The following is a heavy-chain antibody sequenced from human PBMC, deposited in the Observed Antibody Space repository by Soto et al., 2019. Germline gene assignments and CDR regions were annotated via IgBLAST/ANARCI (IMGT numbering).Heavy chain of an antibody. V-gene: IGHV4-4*02. CDR3: ARELGAAAGTGWFDP. J-gene: IGHJ5*02. CDR2: IYHSGST. D-gene: IGHD6-13*01. CDR1: GGSISSSNW. Sequence: PSETLSLTCAVSGGSISSSNWWSWVRQPPGKGLEWIGEIYHSGSTNYNPSLKSRVTISVDKSKNQFSLKLSSVTAADTAVYYCARELGAAAGTGWFDPSGQGTLVTVSS.